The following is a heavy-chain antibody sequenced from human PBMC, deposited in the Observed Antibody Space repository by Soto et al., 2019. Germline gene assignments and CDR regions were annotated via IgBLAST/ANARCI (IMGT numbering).Heavy chain of an antibody. D-gene: IGHD6-13*01. CDR3: ARTSGYSSTDNWFDP. V-gene: IGHV1-18*03. J-gene: IGHJ5*02. CDR1: GYTFTSYG. Sequence: QVQLVQSGAEVKKPGASVKVSCKSSGYTFTSYGISWVRQSPGQGLEWMGWISAYNGNTNNAQKFQGRVAVTTDTSKSTAYMELMNLRSDDMAVYYCARTSGYSSTDNWFDPWGQGTLVTVSS. CDR2: ISAYNGNT.